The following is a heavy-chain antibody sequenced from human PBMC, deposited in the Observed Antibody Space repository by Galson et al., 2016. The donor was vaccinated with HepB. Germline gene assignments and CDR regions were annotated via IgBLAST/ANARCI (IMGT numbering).Heavy chain of an antibody. CDR2: VYYTGNT. V-gene: IGHV4-61*01. Sequence: ETLSLTCTVSGGSVRSGYHYWSWIRQPPGKGLEWIGCVYYTGNTNYNPSLKSRVTISVDTSKNQFSLKLSSATAADTAVYYCASYYYASGSLNWFDPWGQGTLVTVSS. D-gene: IGHD3-10*01. CDR1: GGSVRSGYHY. CDR3: ASYYYASGSLNWFDP. J-gene: IGHJ5*02.